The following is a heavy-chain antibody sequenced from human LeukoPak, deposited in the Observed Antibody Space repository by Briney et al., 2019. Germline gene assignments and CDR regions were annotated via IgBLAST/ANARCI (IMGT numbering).Heavy chain of an antibody. D-gene: IGHD1-26*01. Sequence: PGGSLRLSCAASGFTFSTYAMTWVRQAPGKGLEWVSLISDSGGNTYYADSVKGRFTISRDNSKSTLSLQMNSLRAEDTAVYYCAKDVRVGGGGMDVWGQGTPVTVSS. CDR2: ISDSGGNT. V-gene: IGHV3-23*01. CDR3: AKDVRVGGGGMDV. J-gene: IGHJ6*02. CDR1: GFTFSTYA.